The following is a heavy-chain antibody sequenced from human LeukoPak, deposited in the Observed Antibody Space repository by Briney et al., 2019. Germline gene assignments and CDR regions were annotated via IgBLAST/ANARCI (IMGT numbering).Heavy chain of an antibody. CDR1: GGSISSYF. D-gene: IGHD3-22*01. CDR2: IYSSGRT. Sequence: SETLSLTCTVSGGSISSYFWTWIRQPAGKGLEWIGRIYSSGRTNYNPSLKSRVTMSVDTSKNQFSLKLSSVTAADTAVYFCARDMYYYQRSGYYRGIDYWGQGTLVTVSS. V-gene: IGHV4-4*07. CDR3: ARDMYYYQRSGYYRGIDY. J-gene: IGHJ4*02.